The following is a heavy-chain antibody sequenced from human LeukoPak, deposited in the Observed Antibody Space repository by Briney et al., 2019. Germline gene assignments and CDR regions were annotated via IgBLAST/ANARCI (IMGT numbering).Heavy chain of an antibody. V-gene: IGHV1-69*04. CDR1: GGSFSSFA. D-gene: IGHD1-14*01. CDR3: ARVGTYNTPVDT. Sequence: SVKVSCKASGGSFSSFAISWVRQAPGQGLDWMRRIMPLVGVTNYAQNFQGRVTFTADKSTGTAYMELKTLRFEDTAVYYCARVGTYNTPVDTWGQGTPVVVSS. J-gene: IGHJ5*02. CDR2: IMPLVGVT.